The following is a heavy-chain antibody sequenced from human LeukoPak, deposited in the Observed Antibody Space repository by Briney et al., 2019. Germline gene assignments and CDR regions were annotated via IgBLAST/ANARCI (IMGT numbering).Heavy chain of an antibody. CDR2: IYSGGST. J-gene: IGHJ6*02. CDR1: GLTFSRYA. V-gene: IGHV3-53*01. D-gene: IGHD6-19*01. Sequence: GGSLRLSCAVSGLTFSRYAMSWVRQAPGKGLQWVSVIYSGGSTYYADSVKGRFTISRDNSKNTLYLQMNSLRAEDTAVYYCARGLAVAGYYYGMDVWGQGTTVTVSS. CDR3: ARGLAVAGYYYGMDV.